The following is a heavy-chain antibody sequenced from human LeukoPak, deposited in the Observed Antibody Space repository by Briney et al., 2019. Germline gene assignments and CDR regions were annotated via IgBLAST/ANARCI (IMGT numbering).Heavy chain of an antibody. D-gene: IGHD5-24*01. J-gene: IGHJ4*02. Sequence: SETLSLTCTVSGGSISSGGYYWSWIRQHPGKGLEWIGYIYYSGSTYYNPSLKSRVTISVDRSKNQFSLKLSSVTAADTAVYYCARGEGYNWAFDYWGQGTLVTVSS. CDR1: GGSISSGGYY. V-gene: IGHV4-31*03. CDR3: ARGEGYNWAFDY. CDR2: IYYSGST.